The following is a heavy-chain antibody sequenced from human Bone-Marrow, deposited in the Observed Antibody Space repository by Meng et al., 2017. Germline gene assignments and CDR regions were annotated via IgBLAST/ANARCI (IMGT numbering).Heavy chain of an antibody. CDR3: VRSSSWVRTGFDP. V-gene: IGHV4-39*01. J-gene: IGHJ5*02. CDR1: GGSISTSGYY. CDR2: IGHSGIT. Sequence: QPQLQESGPGLVKPSEALSLTCSVSGGSISTSGYYLGWIRQPPGKGLEWIGSIGHSGITYYTPSLKSRVTVSIDTSKSQFSLKLTSVTAADTAVYYCVRSSSWVRTGFDPWGQGTLVTVSS. D-gene: IGHD6-13*01.